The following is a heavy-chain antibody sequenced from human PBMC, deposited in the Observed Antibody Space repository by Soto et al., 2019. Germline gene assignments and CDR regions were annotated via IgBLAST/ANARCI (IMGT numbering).Heavy chain of an antibody. Sequence: GGSLRLSCVASGFTFSNYNMNWVRLAPGKGLEWVSHISGSSVYIHYADSVKGRFTISRDNAKNSVYLQMDSLRAEDTAVYYCAREGALKPFSSWGQGALVTVSS. V-gene: IGHV3-21*01. J-gene: IGHJ5*02. CDR1: GFTFSNYN. CDR2: ISGSSVYI. CDR3: AREGALKPFSS.